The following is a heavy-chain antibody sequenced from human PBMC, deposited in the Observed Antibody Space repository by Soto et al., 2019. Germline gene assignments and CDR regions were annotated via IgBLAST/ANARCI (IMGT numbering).Heavy chain of an antibody. J-gene: IGHJ6*02. D-gene: IGHD5-12*01. CDR2: ISWNSGSI. V-gene: IGHV3-9*01. CDR1: GFTFDDYA. Sequence: GGSLRLSCAASGFTFDDYAMHWVRQAPGKGLEWVSGISWNSGSIGYADSVKGRFTISRDNAKNSLYLQMNSLRAEDTALYYCAKDFGWGGYHGGGMDVWGQGTTATVSS. CDR3: AKDFGWGGYHGGGMDV.